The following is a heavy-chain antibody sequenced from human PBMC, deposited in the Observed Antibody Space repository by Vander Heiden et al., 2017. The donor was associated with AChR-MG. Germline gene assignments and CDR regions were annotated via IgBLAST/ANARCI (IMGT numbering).Heavy chain of an antibody. D-gene: IGHD3-9*01. V-gene: IGHV3-30*18. CDR2: ISYDGSNK. J-gene: IGHJ6*02. CDR1: GFTFSSYG. Sequence: QVQLVESGGGVVQPGRSLRPSCAASGFTFSSYGMHWVRQAPGKGLEWVAVISYDGSNKYYADSVKGRFTISRDNSKNTLYLQMNSLRAEDTAVYYCAKDGLSPLTPQAPYGMDVWGQGTTVTLSS. CDR3: AKDGLSPLTPQAPYGMDV.